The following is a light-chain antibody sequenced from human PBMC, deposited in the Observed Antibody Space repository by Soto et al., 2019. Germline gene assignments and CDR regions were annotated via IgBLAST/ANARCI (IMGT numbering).Light chain of an antibody. Sequence: EIVLTQSPGTLSLSPGERATLSCRASQSVDSRFLAWYQQKRGQAHRVLMYGASIRATGIPDRFSGSGSGKDFTLSIRRLEPEYFAVYYCQQYDSARTFGQGTKVEMK. CDR1: QSVDSRF. CDR3: QQYDSART. CDR2: GAS. J-gene: IGKJ1*01. V-gene: IGKV3-20*01.